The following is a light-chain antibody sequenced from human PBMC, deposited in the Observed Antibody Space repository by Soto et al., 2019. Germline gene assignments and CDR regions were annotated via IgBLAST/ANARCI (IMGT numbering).Light chain of an antibody. V-gene: IGKV3-15*01. CDR2: GAS. CDR1: QIIASN. Sequence: EIVMMQSPATLSVSPGERVTLSCRASQIIASNLAWYQQKPGQAPRLLIYGASTRAPGIPARFSGSGSGTEFTLTISSLQSEDFAIYYCQHYNNWPPWTFGQGTKVDIK. J-gene: IGKJ1*01. CDR3: QHYNNWPPWT.